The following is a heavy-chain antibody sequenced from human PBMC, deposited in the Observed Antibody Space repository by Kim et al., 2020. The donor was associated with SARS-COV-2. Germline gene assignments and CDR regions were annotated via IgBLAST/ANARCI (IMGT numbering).Heavy chain of an antibody. CDR2: ISYDGSNK. J-gene: IGHJ6*01. V-gene: IGHV3-30-3*01. CDR1: GFTFSSYA. CDR3: SREHGACIDV. Sequence: GGSLRLSCAASGFTFSSYAMHWVRQAPGKGLEWVAVISYDGSNKYYADSVKGRCTISRDNSNNTLYLQMNSMSAEATAVSYCSREHGACIDVWGEGTTIT.